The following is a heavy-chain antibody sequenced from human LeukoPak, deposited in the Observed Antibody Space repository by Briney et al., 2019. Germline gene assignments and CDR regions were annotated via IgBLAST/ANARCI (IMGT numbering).Heavy chain of an antibody. CDR2: ISYSGST. D-gene: IGHD5-12*01. V-gene: IGHV4-59*08. Sequence: PSETLSLTCTVSGGSINNYYWNWIRQPPGKGLEWSGYISYSGSTYYNPSLKSRVTISVDTSKNQFSLKLSSVTAADTAVYYCARGRGYSGYDAVGWFDPWGQGTLVTVSS. J-gene: IGHJ5*02. CDR3: ARGRGYSGYDAVGWFDP. CDR1: GGSINNYY.